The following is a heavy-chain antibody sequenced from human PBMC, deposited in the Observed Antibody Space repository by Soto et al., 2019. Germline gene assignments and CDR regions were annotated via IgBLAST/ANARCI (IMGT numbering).Heavy chain of an antibody. Sequence: SETLSLTCGVYGVSFSTYYWSWIRQSPGKGLEWIGEINHSGTPIYNPSLKSRISMSLDTSKNQFYLNLNSVTAADTAVYYCLGWLNEKCVDPWGQGTLVTVSS. CDR1: GVSFSTYY. CDR2: INHSGTP. D-gene: IGHD2-8*01. J-gene: IGHJ5*02. V-gene: IGHV4-34*10. CDR3: LGWLNEKCVDP.